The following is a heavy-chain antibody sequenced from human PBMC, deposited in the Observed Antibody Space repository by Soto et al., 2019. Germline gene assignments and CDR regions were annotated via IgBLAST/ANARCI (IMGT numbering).Heavy chain of an antibody. CDR3: ARHLGYCSSTSCFDYHYYGMDV. Sequence: GESLKISCKGSGYSFTSYWIGWVRQMPGKGLEWMGIIYPGDSDTRYSPSFQGQVTISADKSISTAYLQWSSLKASDTAMYYCARHLGYCSSTSCFDYHYYGMDVWGQGTMVTVSS. D-gene: IGHD2-2*01. CDR2: IYPGDSDT. J-gene: IGHJ6*02. V-gene: IGHV5-51*01. CDR1: GYSFTSYW.